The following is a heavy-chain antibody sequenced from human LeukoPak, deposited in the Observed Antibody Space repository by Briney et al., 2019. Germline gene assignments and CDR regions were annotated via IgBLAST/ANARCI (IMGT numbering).Heavy chain of an antibody. Sequence: PSETLSHTCSVSVGSISSFFWSWIRQPPGKGLEWIGYIYYSGSTNYNPSLKSRVTISVDTSKNQFSLKLSSVTAADTAVYYCARGSSWYHYYSGMDVWGQGTTVTVSS. CDR2: IYYSGST. V-gene: IGHV4-59*01. J-gene: IGHJ6*02. CDR1: VGSISSFF. CDR3: ARGSSWYHYYSGMDV. D-gene: IGHD6-13*01.